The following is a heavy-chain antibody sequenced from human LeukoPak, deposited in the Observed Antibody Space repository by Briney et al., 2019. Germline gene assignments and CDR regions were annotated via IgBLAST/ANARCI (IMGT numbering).Heavy chain of an antibody. CDR3: AKATYFDWSGNSPTDN. V-gene: IGHV3-23*01. CDR1: GFTFSSYA. CDR2: ISGSGVST. J-gene: IGHJ4*02. Sequence: PGRSLRLSCAASGFTFSSYAMHWVRQAPGKGLEWVSAISGSGVSTYYADSVKGRFTISRDNSKSTVYLQMNSLRAEDTAVYYCAKATYFDWSGNSPTDNWGQGTLVTVSS. D-gene: IGHD3-9*01.